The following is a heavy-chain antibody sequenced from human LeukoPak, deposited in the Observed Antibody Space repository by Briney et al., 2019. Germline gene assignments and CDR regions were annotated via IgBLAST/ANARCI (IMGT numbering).Heavy chain of an antibody. CDR1: GFTSSSYA. CDR3: ARDRKMATNSWAFDI. Sequence: PGGSLRLSCAASGFTSSSYAMHWVRQAPGKGLEYVSAISSNGGSTYYANSVKGRFTISRDNSKNTLYLQMGSLRAEDMAVYYCARDRKMATNSWAFDIWGQGTMVTVSS. J-gene: IGHJ3*02. CDR2: ISSNGGST. V-gene: IGHV3-64*01. D-gene: IGHD5-24*01.